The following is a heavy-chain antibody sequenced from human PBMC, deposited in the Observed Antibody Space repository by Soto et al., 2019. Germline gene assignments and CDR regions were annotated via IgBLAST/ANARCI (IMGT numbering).Heavy chain of an antibody. D-gene: IGHD3-10*01. J-gene: IGHJ6*02. Sequence: ASVKVSCKASGYTFTSYAMHWVRQAPGQRLEWMGWINAGNGNTKYSQKFQGRVTITRDTSASTAYMELSSLRSEDTAVYYCARTGDYGYYYYGMDVWGQGTRVTVSS. V-gene: IGHV1-3*01. CDR2: INAGNGNT. CDR3: ARTGDYGYYYYGMDV. CDR1: GYTFTSYA.